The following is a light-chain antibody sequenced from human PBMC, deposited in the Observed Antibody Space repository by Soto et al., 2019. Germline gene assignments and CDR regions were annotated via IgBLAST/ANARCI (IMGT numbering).Light chain of an antibody. J-gene: IGLJ1*01. CDR1: NIGSKS. Sequence: SYELTRPASLSLAPGQTARITCGGNNIGSKSVHWYQQKPGQAPVLVVDDDSDRPSGIPERFSGSTSGNTATLNISRVEAGDEADYFCHVWDSSSEHVFGTGTKVTVL. V-gene: IGLV3-21*02. CDR3: HVWDSSSEHV. CDR2: DDS.